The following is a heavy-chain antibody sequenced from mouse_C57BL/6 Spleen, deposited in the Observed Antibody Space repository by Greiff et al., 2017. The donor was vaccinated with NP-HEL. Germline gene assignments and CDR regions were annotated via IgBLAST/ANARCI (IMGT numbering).Heavy chain of an antibody. J-gene: IGHJ4*01. CDR2: IWWDDDK. CDR1: GFSLSTFGMG. V-gene: IGHV8-8*01. CDR3: ARSSYYYGSRDAMDY. Sequence: QVTLKESGPGILQPSQTLSLTCSFSGFSLSTFGMGVGWIRQPSGKGLEWLAHIWWDDDKYYNPALKSRLTISKDTSKNQVFLKIANVDTADTATYYCARSSYYYGSRDAMDYWGQGTSVTVSS. D-gene: IGHD1-1*01.